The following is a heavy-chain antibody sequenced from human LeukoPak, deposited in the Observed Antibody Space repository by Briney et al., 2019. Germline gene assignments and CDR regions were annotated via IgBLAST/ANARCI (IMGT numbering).Heavy chain of an antibody. V-gene: IGHV3-11*01. J-gene: IGHJ4*02. D-gene: IGHD2-2*01. CDR3: TGCGRTRCSLDSIDF. Sequence: VGSLRLSCAASGFTFSDYYMSWIRQAPGKGLEWVSYISSSGSTIYYADSVKGRFTISRDNAKNSLYLQMNSLRAEDTAVYYCTGCGRTRCSLDSIDFWGQGILVTVSS. CDR1: GFTFSDYY. CDR2: ISSSGSTI.